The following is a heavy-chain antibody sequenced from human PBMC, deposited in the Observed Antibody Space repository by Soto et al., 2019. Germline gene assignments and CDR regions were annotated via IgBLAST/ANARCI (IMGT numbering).Heavy chain of an antibody. J-gene: IGHJ6*02. CDR2: IIPIFGTA. Sequence: GASVKVSCKASGGTFSSYAISWVRQAPGQGLEWMGGIIPIFGTANYAQKFQGRVTITADESTSAAYMELSSLRSADTAVYYCARDRITIFGVVITQYYYYGMDVWGQGTTVTVS. D-gene: IGHD3-3*01. CDR1: GGTFSSYA. CDR3: ARDRITIFGVVITQYYYYGMDV. V-gene: IGHV1-69*13.